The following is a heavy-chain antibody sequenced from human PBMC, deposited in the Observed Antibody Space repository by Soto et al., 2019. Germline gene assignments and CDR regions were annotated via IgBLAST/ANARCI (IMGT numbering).Heavy chain of an antibody. CDR2: INHSGST. J-gene: IGHJ2*01. CDR3: ARDGRLRFLEWSGWYFDL. D-gene: IGHD3-3*01. CDR1: GGSFSGYY. V-gene: IGHV4-34*01. Sequence: QVQLQQWGAGLLKPSETLSLTCAVYGGSFSGYYWSWIRQPPGKGLEWIGEINHSGSTNYNPSLKSRVTISVDTSKNQFSLKLSSVTAADTAVYYCARDGRLRFLEWSGWYFDLWGRGTLVTVSS.